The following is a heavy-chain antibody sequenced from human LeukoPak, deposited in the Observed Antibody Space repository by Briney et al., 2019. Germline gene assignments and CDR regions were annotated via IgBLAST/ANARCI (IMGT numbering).Heavy chain of an antibody. CDR1: GFTLSSFS. CDR3: ARDITGEFDY. J-gene: IGHJ4*02. D-gene: IGHD7-27*01. Sequence: GGSLRLSCAASGFTLSSFSMHWVRQAPGKGLEFVSAISSNGDSTYYANSVKGRFTISRDNSKNTLYLQMNSLRAEDTAVYYCARDITGEFDYWGQGTLVTVSS. CDR2: ISSNGDST. V-gene: IGHV3-64*01.